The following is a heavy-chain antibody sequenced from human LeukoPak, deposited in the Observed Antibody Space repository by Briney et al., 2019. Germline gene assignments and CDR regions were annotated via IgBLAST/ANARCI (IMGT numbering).Heavy chain of an antibody. CDR3: VATSGSSTN. CDR2: VSYGGSIT. V-gene: IGHV3-30-3*01. J-gene: IGHJ4*02. D-gene: IGHD2-2*01. Sequence: GGSLRLSCVASGLTFSNYTMHWVRQAPGKGLGWVAAVSYGGSITSYADSVKSRLTISRDNSENTLYLQMNSLRADDTAVYYCVATSGSSTNWGQGTLVTVSS. CDR1: GLTFSNYT.